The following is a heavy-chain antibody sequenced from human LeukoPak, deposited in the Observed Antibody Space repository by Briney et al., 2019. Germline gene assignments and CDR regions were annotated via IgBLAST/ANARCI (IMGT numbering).Heavy chain of an antibody. CDR3: ARDPNGDYIGAFDM. CDR1: GFTFSNYA. J-gene: IGHJ3*02. Sequence: PGGSLRLSCTGSGFTFSNYAMMWVRQAPGKGPEWVSAIRGGGGSAFYADFVKGRFTISRGNSKHTLFLQMNSLRAEDTAVYYCARDPNGDYIGAFDMWGPGTMVTVSS. CDR2: IRGGGGSA. V-gene: IGHV3-23*01. D-gene: IGHD4-17*01.